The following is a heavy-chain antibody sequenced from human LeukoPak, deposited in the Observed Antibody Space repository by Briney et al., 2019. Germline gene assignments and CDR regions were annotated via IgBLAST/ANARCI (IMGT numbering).Heavy chain of an antibody. CDR2: INHSGST. V-gene: IGHV4-34*01. Sequence: SETLSLTCTVSGGSISSYYWSWIRQPPGKGLEWIGEINHSGSTNYNPSLKSRVTISVDTSKNQFSLKLSSVTAADTAVYYCARGLQYSAGFDPWGQGTLVTVSS. J-gene: IGHJ5*02. CDR3: ARGLQYSAGFDP. CDR1: GGSISSYY. D-gene: IGHD4-11*01.